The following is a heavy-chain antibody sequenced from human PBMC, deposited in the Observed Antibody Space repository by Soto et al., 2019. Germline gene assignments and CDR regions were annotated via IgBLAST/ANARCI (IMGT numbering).Heavy chain of an antibody. Sequence: QVPLVQSGAEVKKPGASVKVSCKASGYTFTSYGISWVRQAPGQGLEWMGWISAYNDNTNYAQKLQGRVTMTTDTSTSTAYMELRSLRSDDTAVYYCARVGAPHGEWLRLFDYWGQGTLVTVSS. CDR3: ARVGAPHGEWLRLFDY. V-gene: IGHV1-18*01. D-gene: IGHD5-12*01. CDR1: GYTFTSYG. CDR2: ISAYNDNT. J-gene: IGHJ4*02.